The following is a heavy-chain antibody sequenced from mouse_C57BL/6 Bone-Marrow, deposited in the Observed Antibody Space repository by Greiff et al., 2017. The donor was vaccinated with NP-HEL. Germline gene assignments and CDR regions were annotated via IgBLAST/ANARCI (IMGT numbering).Heavy chain of an antibody. CDR3: ARFYDYGYAMDY. J-gene: IGHJ4*01. Sequence: VQLKESGPGLVKPSQSLSLTCSVTGYSITSGYYWNWIRQFPGNKLEWMGYISYDGSNNYNPSLKNRISITRDTSKNQFFLKLNSVTTEDTATYYCARFYDYGYAMDYWGQGTSVTVSS. D-gene: IGHD2-4*01. CDR2: ISYDGSN. CDR1: GYSITSGYY. V-gene: IGHV3-6*01.